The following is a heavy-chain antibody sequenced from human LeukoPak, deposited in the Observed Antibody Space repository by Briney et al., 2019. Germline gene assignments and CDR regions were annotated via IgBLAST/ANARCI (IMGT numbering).Heavy chain of an antibody. V-gene: IGHV1-24*01. CDR2: FDPEDGET. Sequence: GASVKVSCKVSGYTLTELSMHWVRQAPGKGLEWMGGFDPEDGETIYAQKFQGRVTMTEDTSTDTAYMELSSLRSEDTAVYYCATSRRKEAYYYYGMDVWGQGITVTVSS. CDR1: GYTLTELS. CDR3: ATSRRKEAYYYYGMDV. J-gene: IGHJ6*02. D-gene: IGHD6-6*01.